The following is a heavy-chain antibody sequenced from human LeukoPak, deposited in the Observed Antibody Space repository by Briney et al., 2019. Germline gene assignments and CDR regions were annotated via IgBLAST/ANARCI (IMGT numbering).Heavy chain of an antibody. CDR3: ARDPDGDYTFDP. J-gene: IGHJ5*02. CDR1: GYTFTSYG. D-gene: IGHD4-17*01. CDR2: ISAYNGNT. V-gene: IGHV1-18*01. Sequence: ASVKVSCKASGYTFTSYGISWVRQAPGQGLEWMGWISAYNGNTNYAQKLQGRVTMTTDTSTSTAYMELRSLRAEDTAVYYCARDPDGDYTFDPWGQGTLVTVSS.